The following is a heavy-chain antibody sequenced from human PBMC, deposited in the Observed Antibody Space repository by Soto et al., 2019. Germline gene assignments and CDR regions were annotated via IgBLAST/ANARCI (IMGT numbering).Heavy chain of an antibody. Sequence: PGESLKISCKGSGYSFTSYWINWVRQMPGKGLEWMGRIDPSDSYTKYSPSFEGHVTISADKSISTAYLQWSSLKASDTAMYYCARLRDMIAVAGYFDYWGQGTLVTVSS. CDR1: GYSFTSYW. CDR3: ARLRDMIAVAGYFDY. V-gene: IGHV5-10-1*01. CDR2: IDPSDSYT. D-gene: IGHD6-19*01. J-gene: IGHJ4*02.